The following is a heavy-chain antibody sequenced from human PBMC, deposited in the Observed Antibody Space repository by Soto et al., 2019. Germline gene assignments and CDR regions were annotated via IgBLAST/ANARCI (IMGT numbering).Heavy chain of an antibody. Sequence: ASVKVSCKASGYTFTSYDINWVRQATGQGLEWMGWMNPNSGNTGYAQKFQGRVTMTRNTSISTAYMELSSLRSEDTAVYYCARAWGYYYYYCMDVWVQGTTVTVSS. CDR2: MNPNSGNT. CDR1: GYTFTSYD. J-gene: IGHJ6*02. CDR3: ARAWGYYYYYCMDV. V-gene: IGHV1-8*01. D-gene: IGHD3-16*01.